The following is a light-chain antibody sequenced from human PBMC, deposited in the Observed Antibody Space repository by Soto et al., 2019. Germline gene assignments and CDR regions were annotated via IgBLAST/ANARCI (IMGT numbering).Light chain of an antibody. V-gene: IGKV3-20*01. CDR3: QQYTNAHGIT. CDR2: AAS. Sequence: EIALTQSPGTLSLSPGERATLSCRASQGVGNKYFAWYQQRPGQAPSLLIYAASSRATGVPDRFSGSGSGTDFTLTISRLEPEDFAVYYCQQYTNAHGITFGQGTRLEIK. J-gene: IGKJ5*01. CDR1: QGVGNKY.